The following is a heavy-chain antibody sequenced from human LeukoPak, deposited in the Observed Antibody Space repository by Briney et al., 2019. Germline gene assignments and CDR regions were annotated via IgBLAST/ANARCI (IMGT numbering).Heavy chain of an antibody. CDR3: ARAHGGYSGYDLGVPFY. CDR2: IIPIFGTA. CDR1: GGTFSSYA. Sequence: ASVKVSCKASGGTFSSYAISWVRQAPGQGLEWMGGIIPIFGTANYAQKFQGRVTITVDESTSTAYMELSSLRSEDTAVYYCARAHGGYSGYDLGVPFYWGQGTLVTVSS. V-gene: IGHV1-69*13. D-gene: IGHD5-12*01. J-gene: IGHJ4*02.